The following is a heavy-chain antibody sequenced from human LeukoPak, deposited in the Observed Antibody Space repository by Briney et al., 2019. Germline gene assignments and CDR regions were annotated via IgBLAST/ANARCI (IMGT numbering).Heavy chain of an antibody. V-gene: IGHV3-21*06. CDR2: ISSNSQYI. CDR3: ARATSRSPRPFDP. Sequence: GGSLRLSCEASGFIFSSYYMNWVRQAPGKGLEWVSCISSNSQYIYYADSVKGRFNISRDNTKNLLFLRMNSLRVEDTAVYYCARATSRSPRPFDPWGQGIMVTVSS. J-gene: IGHJ5*02. CDR1: GFIFSSYY.